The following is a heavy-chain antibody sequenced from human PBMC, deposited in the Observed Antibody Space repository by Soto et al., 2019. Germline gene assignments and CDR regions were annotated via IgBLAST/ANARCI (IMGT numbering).Heavy chain of an antibody. CDR3: ARPEGYCTSSSCIGWFAP. D-gene: IGHD2-2*01. J-gene: IGHJ5*02. Sequence: EVLLLDSGGGLVQPGGSLRLSCAASGFTFSSYAMTWVRQAPGKGLEWVSAVSGSGGSTHYADSVKGRFTISRDNSKKMLYLQMNSLRAEDTAVYYCARPEGYCTSSSCIGWFAPWGQGTLVTVSS. V-gene: IGHV3-23*01. CDR1: GFTFSSYA. CDR2: VSGSGGST.